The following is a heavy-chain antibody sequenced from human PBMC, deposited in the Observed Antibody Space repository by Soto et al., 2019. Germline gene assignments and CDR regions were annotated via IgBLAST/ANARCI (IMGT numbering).Heavy chain of an antibody. J-gene: IGHJ5*02. CDR3: ARGRGTADVSLRNWFDP. CDR2: IDHAGST. V-gene: IGHV4-34*01. D-gene: IGHD6-13*01. Sequence: QVQLQQWGAGLLKPSETLSLTCAVYSGSFNAYYWTWIRQSPGRGLEWIGEIDHAGSTNYNPSLKGRVIISVDTLKNQFSLKVNSVAAADTAIYYWARGRGTADVSLRNWFDPWGQGTLVTVSS. CDR1: SGSFNAYY.